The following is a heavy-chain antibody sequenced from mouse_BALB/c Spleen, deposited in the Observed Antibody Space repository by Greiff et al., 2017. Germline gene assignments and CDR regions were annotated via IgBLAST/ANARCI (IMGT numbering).Heavy chain of an antibody. D-gene: IGHD1-1*01. CDR3: ARYLYGSSYYAMDY. J-gene: IGHJ4*01. Sequence: EVKLQESGPSLVKPSQTLSLTCSVTGDSITSGYWNWIRKFPGNKLEYMGYISYSGSTYYNPSLKSRISITRDTSKNQYYLQLNSVTTEDTATYYCARYLYGSSYYAMDYWGQGTSVTVSS. CDR1: GDSITSGY. CDR2: ISYSGST. V-gene: IGHV3-8*02.